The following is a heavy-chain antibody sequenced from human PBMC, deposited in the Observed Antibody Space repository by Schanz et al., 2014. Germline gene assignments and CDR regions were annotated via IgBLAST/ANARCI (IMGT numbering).Heavy chain of an antibody. J-gene: IGHJ4*02. D-gene: IGHD5-12*01. CDR3: ARGIGGYGANNYFDY. CDR2: INTGSGDT. Sequence: QVHLVQSGAEVKRPGASVKVSCKASEYSFTSYSMHWVRQAPGQRLEWMGWINTGSGDTKYSQNFQGGVTITRDTSASTAYMELSSLRSEDTAVYSCARGIGGYGANNYFDYWGQGTLXTVSS. CDR1: EYSFTSYS. V-gene: IGHV1-3*04.